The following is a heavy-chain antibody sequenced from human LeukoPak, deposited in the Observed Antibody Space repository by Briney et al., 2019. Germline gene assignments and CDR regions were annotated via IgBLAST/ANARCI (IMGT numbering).Heavy chain of an antibody. CDR1: GFTFSSYW. CDR3: ARVTYYYDSSGYPPDY. J-gene: IGHJ4*02. V-gene: IGHV3-74*01. CDR2: INSDGSST. D-gene: IGHD3-22*01. Sequence: PGGSLRLSCAASGFTFSSYWMHWVRQAPGKGLVWVSRINSDGSSTSYADSVKGRFTISRHNAKNTLYLQMNSLRAEDTAVYYCARVTYYYDSSGYPPDYWGQGTLVTVSS.